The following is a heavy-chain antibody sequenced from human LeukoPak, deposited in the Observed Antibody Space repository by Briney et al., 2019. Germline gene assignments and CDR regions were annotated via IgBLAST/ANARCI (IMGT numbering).Heavy chain of an antibody. V-gene: IGHV3-23*01. D-gene: IGHD3-3*01. CDR1: GFTLSSYA. Sequence: GGSLRLSCAASGFTLSSYAMSGGRQAPGRGLEWVSGISGSGGSTYYADSVKGRFTISRDNSKNTLYLQMNSLRAEDTAVYYCAKDVDFWSVDPYYFDYWGQGTLVTVSS. CDR2: ISGSGGST. CDR3: AKDVDFWSVDPYYFDY. J-gene: IGHJ4*02.